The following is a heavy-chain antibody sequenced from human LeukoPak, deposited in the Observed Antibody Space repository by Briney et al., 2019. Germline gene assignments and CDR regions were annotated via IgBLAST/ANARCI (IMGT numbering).Heavy chain of an antibody. J-gene: IGHJ4*02. D-gene: IGHD6-19*01. CDR1: GGSISSSSYY. V-gene: IGHV4-39*01. CDR3: ARLRYSSGWYGFDY. CDR2: IYDSGST. Sequence: SETLSLTCTVSGGSISSSSYYWGWIRQPPGKGLEWIGSIYDSGSTYYNPSLKSRVTISVDTSKNQFSLMLSSVTAADTAVYYCARLRYSSGWYGFDYWGQGTLVTVSS.